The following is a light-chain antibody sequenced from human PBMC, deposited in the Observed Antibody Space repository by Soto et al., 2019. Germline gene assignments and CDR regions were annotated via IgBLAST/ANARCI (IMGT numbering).Light chain of an antibody. CDR1: SSNIGAGYD. J-gene: IGLJ2*01. Sequence: QAVLTQPPSVSGAPGQRVTISCTGSSSNIGAGYDVHWYQQLPGIAPKLLIYGNSNRPSGVPDRFSGSRSGASAFLAITGLQADDEADYYCQSYDSSLSVVFGGGTQLTVL. V-gene: IGLV1-40*01. CDR2: GNS. CDR3: QSYDSSLSVV.